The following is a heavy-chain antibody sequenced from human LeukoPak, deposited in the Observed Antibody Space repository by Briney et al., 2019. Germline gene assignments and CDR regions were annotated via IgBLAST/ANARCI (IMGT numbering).Heavy chain of an antibody. V-gene: IGHV3-53*05. CDR2: IYSGGST. J-gene: IGHJ4*02. D-gene: IGHD6-19*01. Sequence: PGGSLRLSCAASGFTVSSNYMSWVRQTPGKGLEWVSVIYSGGSTDYADSVKGRFTISRDNSKNTLSLQMNSLRAEDTAVYYCAKDGGVRSGWSNPYFDYWGQGTLVAVSS. CDR1: GFTVSSNY. CDR3: AKDGGVRSGWSNPYFDY.